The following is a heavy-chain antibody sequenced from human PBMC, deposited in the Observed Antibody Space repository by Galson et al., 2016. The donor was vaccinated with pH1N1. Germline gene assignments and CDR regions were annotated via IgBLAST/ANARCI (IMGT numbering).Heavy chain of an antibody. D-gene: IGHD3-22*01. CDR3: ARVSTMMVLVVGYYYCYYMDV. CDR2: INHSGST. CDR1: GGSFSDSY. V-gene: IGHV4-34*01. J-gene: IGHJ6*03. Sequence: LTCAVYGGSFSDSYWTWIRLSPGKGLEWIGEINHSGSTNYNPSLKSRVTISVDTSKNQFSLKLSSVTAADTAEYYCARVSTMMVLVVGYYYCYYMDVWGKGTTVTVS.